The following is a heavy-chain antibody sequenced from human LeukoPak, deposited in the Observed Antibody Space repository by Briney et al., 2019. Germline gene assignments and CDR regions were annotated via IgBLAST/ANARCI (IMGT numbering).Heavy chain of an antibody. CDR2: ISWNSGSI. Sequence: GGSLRLSCAASGFTFDHYAMHWVRQAPGKGLEWVSGISWNSGSIGYADSVKGRFTISRDNAKNSLYLQMNSLRAEDTALYYCAKDAGAGKYYFDYWGQGTLVTVSS. V-gene: IGHV3-9*01. J-gene: IGHJ4*02. CDR3: AKDAGAGKYYFDY. D-gene: IGHD1-26*01. CDR1: GFTFDHYA.